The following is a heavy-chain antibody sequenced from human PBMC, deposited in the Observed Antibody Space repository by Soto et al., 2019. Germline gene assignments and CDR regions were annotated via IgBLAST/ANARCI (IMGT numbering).Heavy chain of an antibody. CDR1: GGSVDSAHHF. D-gene: IGHD6-19*01. CDR3: ARGGWGVGHGMDV. J-gene: IGHJ6*02. V-gene: IGHV4-61*03. Sequence: QVRLLESGPGLVKPSETLSLTCNVSGGSVDSAHHFWSWLRLPPGTGLEWIGYVYHSATTNYSPSLRSRVTIAADTSMNHVSLPLHSVTAADTALYFCARGGWGVGHGMDVWGRGTSVTVAS. CDR2: VYHSATT.